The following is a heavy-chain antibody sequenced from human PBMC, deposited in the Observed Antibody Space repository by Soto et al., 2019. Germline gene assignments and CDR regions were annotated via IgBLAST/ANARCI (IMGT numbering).Heavy chain of an antibody. CDR1: GFPLGAFG. CDR3: ANDAPYYYDSSGYCGPCDY. V-gene: IGHV3-30*18. CDR2: ISEDGSNK. D-gene: IGHD3-22*01. Sequence: PGGSLRLSCAAPGFPLGAFGMHWLCQAPGKRLARVAVISEDGSNKYYADSVKGRFTISRDNSRNTLYRQMNSLRAEDTAMYYCANDAPYYYDSSGYCGPCDYWGQGTLVTVSS. J-gene: IGHJ4*02.